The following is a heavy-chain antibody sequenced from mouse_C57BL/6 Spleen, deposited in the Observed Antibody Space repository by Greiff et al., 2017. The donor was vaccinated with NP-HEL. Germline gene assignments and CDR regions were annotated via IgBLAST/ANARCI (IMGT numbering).Heavy chain of an antibody. D-gene: IGHD1-1*01. CDR3: ARRAQGYYGSSLYWYFDV. Sequence: ESGPGILQSSQTLSLTCSFSGFSLSTSGMGVSWIRQPSGKGLEWLAHIYWDDDKRYNPSLKSRLTLSKDTSRNQVFLKITSVDTADTATYYCARRAQGYYGSSLYWYFDVWGTGTTVTVSS. V-gene: IGHV8-12*01. CDR2: IYWDDDK. J-gene: IGHJ1*03. CDR1: GFSLSTSGMG.